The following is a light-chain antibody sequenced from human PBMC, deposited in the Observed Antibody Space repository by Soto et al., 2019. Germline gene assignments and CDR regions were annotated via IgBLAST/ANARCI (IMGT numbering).Light chain of an antibody. CDR1: QSISSNY. CDR3: QQYGSSET. V-gene: IGKV3-20*01. J-gene: IGKJ2*01. Sequence: EIVLTQSPGTLSLSPGERATLSCRTSQSISSNYLAWYQQKPGQAPRLLIYAASNRATGIPDRFSGSGSGTDFTITINRLEPEDFAVYYCQQYGSSETFGQGTKLEIK. CDR2: AAS.